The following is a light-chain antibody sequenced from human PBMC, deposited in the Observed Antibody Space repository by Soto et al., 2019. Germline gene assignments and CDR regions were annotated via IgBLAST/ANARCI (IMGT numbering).Light chain of an antibody. V-gene: IGKV2-28*01. CDR3: MQALKTYT. Sequence: DIVMTQSPLSLPVTPGEPASISCRSSQSLLHSNGYNYLDWYLQKPGQSPQLLIYLGSNRASGVPDRFSGSGSGTDFTLKTSRVEHEDVAVSYCMQALKTYTFGQGTKV. CDR1: QSLLHSNGYNY. J-gene: IGKJ2*01. CDR2: LGS.